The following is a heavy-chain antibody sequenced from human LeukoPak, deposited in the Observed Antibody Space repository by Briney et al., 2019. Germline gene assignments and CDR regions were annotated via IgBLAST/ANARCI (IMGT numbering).Heavy chain of an antibody. CDR2: INWNGGST. J-gene: IGHJ4*02. Sequence: PGGSLRLSCAASGFTFDDYGMSWVRQAPGKGLEWVSGINWNGGSTGYADSVKGRFTISRDNAKNSLYLQMNSLRAEDTAVYYCARDGLQAYYDSSGFFDYWGQGILVTASS. V-gene: IGHV3-20*04. CDR1: GFTFDDYG. CDR3: ARDGLQAYYDSSGFFDY. D-gene: IGHD3-22*01.